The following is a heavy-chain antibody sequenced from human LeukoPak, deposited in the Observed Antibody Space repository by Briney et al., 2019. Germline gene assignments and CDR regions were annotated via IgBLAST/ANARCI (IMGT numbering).Heavy chain of an antibody. J-gene: IGHJ4*02. Sequence: AASVKVSCKASGYTFNAHGITWVRQAPGQGLEWMGWISGTSGNTDYAEKFQGRVTLTTDTSTSTAYMELSSLTSEDTAVYYCARAMGVGATTKPSDYWGQGTLVTVSS. CDR2: ISGTSGNT. CDR3: ARAMGVGATTKPSDY. V-gene: IGHV1-18*04. CDR1: GYTFNAHG. D-gene: IGHD1-26*01.